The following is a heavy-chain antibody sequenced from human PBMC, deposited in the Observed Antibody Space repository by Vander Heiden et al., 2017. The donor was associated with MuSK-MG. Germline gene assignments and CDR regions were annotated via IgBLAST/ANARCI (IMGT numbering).Heavy chain of an antibody. D-gene: IGHD3-3*01. V-gene: IGHV3-7*01. CDR2: IKEDGSEK. Sequence: EVQPVESGGGLVQPGGSLRLSCVASGFTFSNYLMSWVRQAPGKGLEWVASIKEDGSEKYYVDSVKGRVTISRDNAKKSLFLQMNSLRAEDTAVYFCARGTLTIFGVIAQYYFDYWGQGTLVTVSS. J-gene: IGHJ4*02. CDR3: ARGTLTIFGVIAQYYFDY. CDR1: GFTFSNYL.